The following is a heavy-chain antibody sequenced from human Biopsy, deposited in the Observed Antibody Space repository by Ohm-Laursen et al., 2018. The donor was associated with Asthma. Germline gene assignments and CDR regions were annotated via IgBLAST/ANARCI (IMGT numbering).Heavy chain of an antibody. CDR3: ARQSGQDYGDSSGFDI. V-gene: IGHV3-30*03. Sequence: SLRLSCTASGLVFSQCGMHWVRQGPGKGLEWVALVSSDGHNKYYEDSVKGRSTISRDNSRNRLYLQINRLTVEDSAVYFCARQSGQDYGDSSGFDIWGQGTKVAVSS. D-gene: IGHD3-22*01. CDR1: GLVFSQCG. CDR2: VSSDGHNK. J-gene: IGHJ3*02.